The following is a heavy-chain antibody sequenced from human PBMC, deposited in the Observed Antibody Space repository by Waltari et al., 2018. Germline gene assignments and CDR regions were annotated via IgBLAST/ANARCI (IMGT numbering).Heavy chain of an antibody. V-gene: IGHV4-34*01. CDR3: ARDTITTSRIDY. D-gene: IGHD4-4*01. Sequence: QVQLQQWGAGLLKPSETLSLTCAVYGGSFSGYYWSWIRQPPGKGLEWIGEINHSGSTNYNPSLKSRVTISVDTSKNQFSLKLSSVTAADTAVYYCARDTITTSRIDYWGQGTLVTVSS. CDR2: INHSGST. J-gene: IGHJ4*02. CDR1: GGSFSGYY.